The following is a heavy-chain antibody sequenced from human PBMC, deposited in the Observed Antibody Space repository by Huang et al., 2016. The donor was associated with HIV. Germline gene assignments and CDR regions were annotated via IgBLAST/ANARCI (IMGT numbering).Heavy chain of an antibody. J-gene: IGHJ5*02. CDR3: ARDATKNPRGWFDP. D-gene: IGHD3-10*01. V-gene: IGHV4-34*02. CDR2: INHLGIP. Sequence: QVHLQQWGAGLLKSAETLSLTCAVYGGSLSGYYWSWLRQHPGKGLEWIGEINHLGIPNYNPSLKSRVSISMDGSKKQFSLKLRSISDADTAVYFCARDATKNPRGWFDPWGQGTLVTVSS. CDR1: GGSLSGYY.